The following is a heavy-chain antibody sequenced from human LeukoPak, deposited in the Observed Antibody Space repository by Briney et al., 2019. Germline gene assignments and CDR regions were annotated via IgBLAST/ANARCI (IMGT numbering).Heavy chain of an antibody. CDR3: ARDDQDSGYDLDY. D-gene: IGHD5-12*01. CDR2: LIPIFGTA. V-gene: IGHV1-69*13. J-gene: IGHJ4*02. Sequence: SVKVSCKASGGTFSSYAISWVRQAPGQGLEWMGGLIPIFGTANYAQKFQGRVTITADESTSTAYMELSSLRSEDTAVYYCARDDQDSGYDLDYWGQGTLVTVSS. CDR1: GGTFSSYA.